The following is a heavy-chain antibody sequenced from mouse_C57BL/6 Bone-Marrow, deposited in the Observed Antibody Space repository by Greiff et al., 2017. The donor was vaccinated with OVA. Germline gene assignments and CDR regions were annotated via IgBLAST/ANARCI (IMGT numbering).Heavy chain of an antibody. CDR3: ASPYDGTTWGFAY. CDR2: IYPRSGNT. CDR1: GYTFTSYG. Sequence: QVQLQQSGAELARPGASVKLSCKASGYTFTSYGISWVKQRTGQGLEWIGEIYPRSGNTYYNEKFKGKATLTADKSSSTAYMALRSLTSEDSAVYFCASPYDGTTWGFAYWGQGTLVTVSA. J-gene: IGHJ3*01. D-gene: IGHD2-3*01. V-gene: IGHV1-81*01.